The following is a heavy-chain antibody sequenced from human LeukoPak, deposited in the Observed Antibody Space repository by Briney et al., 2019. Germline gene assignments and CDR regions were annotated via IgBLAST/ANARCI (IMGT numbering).Heavy chain of an antibody. CDR2: VGKSGPT. J-gene: IGHJ4*02. D-gene: IGHD2-15*01. CDR1: GFTFSSYD. CDR3: ASGAEGWNY. Sequence: GGSLRLSCAAAGFTFSSYDMHCVRHVAGKGGECVTGVGKSGPTYYAGTVKGPITSSIENAKIALYLQMNDRRAGDTGVYYCASGAEGWNYWGQGTLVTVSS. V-gene: IGHV3-13*01.